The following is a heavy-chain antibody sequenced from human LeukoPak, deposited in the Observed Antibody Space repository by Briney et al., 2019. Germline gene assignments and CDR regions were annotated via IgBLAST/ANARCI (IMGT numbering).Heavy chain of an antibody. Sequence: PGGSLRLSCAASGFTFSSYAMSWVRQAPGKGLEWVSAISGSGGSTYYADSVKGRFTISRDNSKNTLYLQMNSLRAEDTAVYCCAKEWRGQIEYNWFDPWGQGTLVTVSS. CDR3: AKEWRGQIEYNWFDP. V-gene: IGHV3-23*01. D-gene: IGHD3-3*01. CDR2: ISGSGGST. J-gene: IGHJ5*02. CDR1: GFTFSSYA.